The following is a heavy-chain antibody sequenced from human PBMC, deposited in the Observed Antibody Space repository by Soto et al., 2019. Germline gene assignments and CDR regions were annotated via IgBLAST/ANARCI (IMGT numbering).Heavy chain of an antibody. D-gene: IGHD2-15*01. Sequence: HPGGSLRLSCAASGLTLSGYWMNWVRQAPGRGLEWVANIKYDGSQKYYVDSVKGRFTISRDNAKNSLYLQMNSLTVEDAAVYYCATSNCPLYWGQGTLVTVSS. J-gene: IGHJ4*02. V-gene: IGHV3-7*05. CDR3: ATSNCPLY. CDR1: GLTLSGYW. CDR2: IKYDGSQK.